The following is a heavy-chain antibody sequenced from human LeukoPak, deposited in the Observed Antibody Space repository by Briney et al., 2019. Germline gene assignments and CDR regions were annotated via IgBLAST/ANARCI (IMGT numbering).Heavy chain of an antibody. V-gene: IGHV1-18*01. CDR2: ISAYNGNT. Sequence: ASVKVSCKVSGYIFTELSMHWVRQAPGQGLEWMGWISAYNGNTNYAQKLQGRVTMTTDTSTSTAYMELRSLRSDDTAVYYCARPDSSGYYEDYWGQGTLVTVSP. CDR3: ARPDSSGYYEDY. CDR1: GYIFTELS. J-gene: IGHJ4*02. D-gene: IGHD3-22*01.